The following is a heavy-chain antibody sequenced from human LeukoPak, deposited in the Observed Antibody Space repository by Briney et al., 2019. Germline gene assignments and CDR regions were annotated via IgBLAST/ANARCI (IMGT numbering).Heavy chain of an antibody. CDR3: ARLYYDSSGYYQICYFDY. CDR1: GGSINSYY. D-gene: IGHD3-22*01. Sequence: SETLSLTCTVSGGSINSYYWSWIRQSPGKGLEWIGYIYYSGSSNYNPSLTSRVTISVDRSKNQFSLNLPSVTAADTAVYYCARLYYDSSGYYQICYFDYWGQGTLVTVSS. J-gene: IGHJ4*02. CDR2: IYYSGSS. V-gene: IGHV4-59*08.